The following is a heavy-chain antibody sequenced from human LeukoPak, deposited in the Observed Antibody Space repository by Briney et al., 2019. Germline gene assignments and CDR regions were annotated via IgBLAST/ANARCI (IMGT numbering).Heavy chain of an antibody. D-gene: IGHD3-10*01. V-gene: IGHV3-33*01. J-gene: IGHJ6*02. CDR1: GFTFSSYG. Sequence: GGSLRLSCAASGFTFSSYGMHWVRQAPGKGLEWVAVIWYDGSNKYYADSVKGRFTISRDNSKNTLYLQMNSLRAEDTAVYYCATYGSGNYYYYGMDVWGQGTTVTVSS. CDR3: ATYGSGNYYYYGMDV. CDR2: IWYDGSNK.